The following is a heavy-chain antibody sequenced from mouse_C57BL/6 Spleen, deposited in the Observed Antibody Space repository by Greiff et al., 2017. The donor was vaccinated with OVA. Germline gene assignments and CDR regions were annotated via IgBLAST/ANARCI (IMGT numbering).Heavy chain of an antibody. D-gene: IGHD1-1*01. Sequence: QVQLQQSGAELVKPGASVKLSCKASGYTFTSYWMHWVQQRPGRGLEWIGRIDPNSGGTKYNEKFKSKGTLTVDKPSSTAYMQLSSLTSEDSAVYYSARNPFITTVVATDYWGQGTTLTVSS. CDR3: ARNPFITTVVATDY. CDR2: IDPNSGGT. CDR1: GYTFTSYW. J-gene: IGHJ2*01. V-gene: IGHV1-72*01.